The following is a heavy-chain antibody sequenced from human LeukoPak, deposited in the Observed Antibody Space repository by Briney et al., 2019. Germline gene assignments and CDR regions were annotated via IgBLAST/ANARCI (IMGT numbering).Heavy chain of an antibody. J-gene: IGHJ6*03. CDR3: ARIHSSSWFSTGYMDV. D-gene: IGHD6-13*01. Sequence: ASVKVSCKASGYTFTSYGISWVRQAPGQGLEWMGWISAYNGNTNYAQKLQGRVTMTTDTSTSTAYMELRSLRSDDTAVYYCARIHSSSWFSTGYMDVWGKGTTVTVSS. V-gene: IGHV1-18*01. CDR1: GYTFTSYG. CDR2: ISAYNGNT.